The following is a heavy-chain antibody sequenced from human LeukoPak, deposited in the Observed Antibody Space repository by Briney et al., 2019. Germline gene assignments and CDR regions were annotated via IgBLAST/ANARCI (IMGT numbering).Heavy chain of an antibody. CDR3: ARVTVASGGYYYMDV. CDR1: GYSFTGYY. Sequence: ASVKVSCKASGYSFTGYYMHWVRQAPGQGLEWMGWINPNSGGTNYAQKFQGRVTMTKDTSISTAYMELSRLRSDDTAVYYCARVTVASGGYYYMDVWGKGTTVTISS. D-gene: IGHD6-19*01. V-gene: IGHV1-2*02. J-gene: IGHJ6*03. CDR2: INPNSGGT.